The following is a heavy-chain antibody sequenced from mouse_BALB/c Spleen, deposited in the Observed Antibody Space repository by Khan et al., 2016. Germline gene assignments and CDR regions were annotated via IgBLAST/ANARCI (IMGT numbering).Heavy chain of an antibody. Sequence: QIQLVQSGPELKKPGETVKISCKASEYTFTNYGMNWVKQAPGKGLKWMGWINTNTGESTYAEEFKGRVAFSLEASASTAYLQINNLKNEDSATYFCARTGDYPYYAMDYWGQGTSVTVSS. CDR1: EYTFTNYG. D-gene: IGHD2-13*01. V-gene: IGHV9-3*02. J-gene: IGHJ4*01. CDR3: ARTGDYPYYAMDY. CDR2: INTNTGES.